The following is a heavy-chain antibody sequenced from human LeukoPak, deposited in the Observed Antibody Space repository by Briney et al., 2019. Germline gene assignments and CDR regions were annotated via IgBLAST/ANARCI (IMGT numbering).Heavy chain of an antibody. D-gene: IGHD3-10*01. J-gene: IGHJ4*02. CDR3: ATDVSRDVSCYMG. CDR1: GFSFSSYS. V-gene: IGHV3-21*01. CDR2: ISSSGKYI. Sequence: GGSLRLSXAASGFSFSSYSMNWVGQAPGKGLEWVSSISSSGKYIYYADSMKGRFTISRDNAKNSLYLQMDSLRAEDTAVYHCATDVSRDVSCYMGWGQGTLVTVSS.